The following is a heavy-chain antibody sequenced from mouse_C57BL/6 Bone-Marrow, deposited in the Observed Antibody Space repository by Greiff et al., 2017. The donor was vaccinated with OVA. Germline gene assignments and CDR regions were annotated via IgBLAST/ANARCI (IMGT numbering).Heavy chain of an antibody. CDR1: GYAFSSSW. CDR2: IYPGDGDT. J-gene: IGHJ3*01. D-gene: IGHD2-3*01. V-gene: IGHV1-82*01. Sequence: QVQLQQSGPELVKPGASVKISCKASGYAFSSSWMNWVKQRPGKGLEWIGRIYPGDGDTNYNGKFKGKATLTADKSSSTAYMQLSSLTSEDSAVYFCAREGISYDPFAYWGQGTLVTVSA. CDR3: AREGISYDPFAY.